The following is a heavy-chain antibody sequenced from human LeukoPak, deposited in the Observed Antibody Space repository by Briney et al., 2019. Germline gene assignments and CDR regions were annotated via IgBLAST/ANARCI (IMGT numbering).Heavy chain of an antibody. CDR3: AKDGGSYSSGWYGYYYYYGMDV. CDR2: ISGSGGST. CDR1: GFTFDDYA. V-gene: IGHV3-23*01. D-gene: IGHD6-19*01. Sequence: PGGSLRLSCAASGFTFDDYAMHWVRQAPGKGLEWVSAISGSGGSTYYADSVKGRFTISRDNSKNTLYLQMNSLRAEDTAVYYCAKDGGSYSSGWYGYYYYYGMDVWGQGTTVTVSS. J-gene: IGHJ6*02.